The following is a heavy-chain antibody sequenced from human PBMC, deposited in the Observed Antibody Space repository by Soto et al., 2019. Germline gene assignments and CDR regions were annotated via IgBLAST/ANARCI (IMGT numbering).Heavy chain of an antibody. V-gene: IGHV4-4*07. CDR2: IYTSGST. Sequence: PSETLSLTCTVPGGSISSYYWSWIRQPAGKGLEWIGRIYTSGSTNYNPSLKSRVTMSVDTSKNQFSLKLSSVTAADTAVYYCARERVAYYYGSGSYYKPYYYGMDVWGQGTTVTVSS. CDR3: ARERVAYYYGSGSYYKPYYYGMDV. CDR1: GGSISSYY. D-gene: IGHD3-10*01. J-gene: IGHJ6*02.